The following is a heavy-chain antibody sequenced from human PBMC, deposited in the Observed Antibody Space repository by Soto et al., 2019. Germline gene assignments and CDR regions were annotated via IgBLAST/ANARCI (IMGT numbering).Heavy chain of an antibody. Sequence: EVQLLESGGGLVQPGGSLRLSCAASGFTFSSYAMSWVRQAPGKGLEWVSAISGSGGSTYYADSEKGRFTISSDNSKNAQYVKMNSVRAEETDVYYCAKRLQPTVTEYWGQGTLVTVSS. CDR1: GFTFSSYA. CDR2: ISGSGGST. V-gene: IGHV3-23*01. J-gene: IGHJ4*02. CDR3: AKRLQPTVTEY. D-gene: IGHD4-17*01.